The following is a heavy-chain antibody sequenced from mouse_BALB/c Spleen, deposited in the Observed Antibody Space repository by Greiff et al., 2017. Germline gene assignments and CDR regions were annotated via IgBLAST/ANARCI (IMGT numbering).Heavy chain of an antibody. Sequence: EVQLVESGGGLVQPKGSLKLSCAASGFTFNTYAMNWVRQAPGKGLEWVARIRSKSNNYATYYADSVKDRFTISRDDSQSMLYLQMNNLKTEDTAMYYCVRDGYLWYFDVWGAGTTVTVSS. J-gene: IGHJ1*01. V-gene: IGHV10-1*02. CDR3: VRDGYLWYFDV. D-gene: IGHD2-2*01. CDR1: GFTFNTYA. CDR2: IRSKSNNYAT.